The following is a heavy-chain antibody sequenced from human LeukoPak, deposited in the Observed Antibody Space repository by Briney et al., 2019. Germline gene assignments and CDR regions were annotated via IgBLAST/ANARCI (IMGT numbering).Heavy chain of an antibody. Sequence: ASVKVSCKASGYTFTSYGIIWVRQAPGQGLEWMGWISAYNDNTQYTQKLQGRVTMTTDTSTSTAYMELRNLKSDDTAVYYCARDRFYYGSGTACDIWGQGTMVTVSS. CDR2: ISAYNDNT. D-gene: IGHD3-10*01. V-gene: IGHV1-18*01. J-gene: IGHJ3*02. CDR1: GYTFTSYG. CDR3: ARDRFYYGSGTACDI.